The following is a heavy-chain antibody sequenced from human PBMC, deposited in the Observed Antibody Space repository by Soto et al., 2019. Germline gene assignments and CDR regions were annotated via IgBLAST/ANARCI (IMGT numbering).Heavy chain of an antibody. CDR2: IVVGSGNT. CDR1: GFTFTSSA. CDR3: ASSIGSYYYYYGMDV. D-gene: IGHD6-6*01. V-gene: IGHV1-58*01. J-gene: IGHJ6*02. Sequence: GASVKVSCKASGFTFTSSAVQWVRQARGQRLEWIGWIVVGSGNTNYAQKFQERVTLTRDMSTSTAYMELSSLRSEDTAVYYCASSIGSYYYYYGMDVWGQGITVTVSS.